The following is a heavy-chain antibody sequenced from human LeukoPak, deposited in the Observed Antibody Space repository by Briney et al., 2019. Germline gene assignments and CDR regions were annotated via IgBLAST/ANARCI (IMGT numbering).Heavy chain of an antibody. CDR2: IYYTGST. CDR1: GDSISGSSFY. D-gene: IGHD2-15*01. V-gene: IGHV4-39*01. Sequence: SSETLSLTCTVSGDSISGSSFYWGWIRQSPGKGLEWIGSIYYTGSTYYSPSLESRVTISVDTSKNQFSLKLTSVTAADTAVYYCARPRQHYSGGACDTWGQGTMVTVSS. J-gene: IGHJ3*02. CDR3: ARPRQHYSGGACDT.